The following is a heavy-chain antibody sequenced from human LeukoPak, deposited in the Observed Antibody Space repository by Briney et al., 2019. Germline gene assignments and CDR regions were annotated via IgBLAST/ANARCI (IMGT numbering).Heavy chain of an antibody. CDR3: ARGKGGHIYGYRPHEQNYYHMDV. CDR1: GYTFTSYG. V-gene: IGHV1-18*01. Sequence: ASVKVSCKASGYTFTSYGISWVRQAPGQGLEWMGWISAYNGNTNYAQKLQGRVTMTTDTSTSTAYMELRSLRSDDTAVYYCARGKGGHIYGYRPHEQNYYHMDVWGKGTTVTISS. CDR2: ISAYNGNT. J-gene: IGHJ6*03. D-gene: IGHD5-18*01.